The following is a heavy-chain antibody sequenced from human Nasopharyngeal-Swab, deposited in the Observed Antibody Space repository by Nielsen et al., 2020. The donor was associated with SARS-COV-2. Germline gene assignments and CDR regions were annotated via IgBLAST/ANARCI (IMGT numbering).Heavy chain of an antibody. V-gene: IGHV4-59*08. CDR3: ARQGGIQLWPTQYYYYGMDV. D-gene: IGHD5-18*01. CDR1: GGSTSSYY. J-gene: IGHJ6*02. CDR2: IYYSGST. Sequence: SETLSPTFTLSGGSTSSYYWSWIRQPPGKGLVWIGFIYYSGSTTYNPSPRSRVTISVDTSKNQFSLKLSSVSAADTAVYYCARQGGIQLWPTQYYYYGMDVWGQGTTVTVSS.